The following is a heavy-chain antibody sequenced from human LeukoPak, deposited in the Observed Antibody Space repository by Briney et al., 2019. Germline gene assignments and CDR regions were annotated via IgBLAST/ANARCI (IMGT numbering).Heavy chain of an antibody. J-gene: IGHJ5*01. CDR2: IYYSGTV. CDR1: GGSISSGGYY. CDR3: ARVSGPSRRFGDNSRFDR. Sequence: TESLTCTVSGGSISSGGYYWSWIRQHPGKTLEWIGYIYYSGTVYYNPSLKSRITISVDTSKNQFSLKMTSVPAADTAMYFCARVSGPSRRFGDNSRFDRWGQGSLVSVSS. D-gene: IGHD3-10*01. V-gene: IGHV4-31*03.